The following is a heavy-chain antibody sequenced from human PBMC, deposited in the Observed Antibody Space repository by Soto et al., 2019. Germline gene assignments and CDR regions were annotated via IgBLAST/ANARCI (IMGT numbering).Heavy chain of an antibody. D-gene: IGHD2-2*01. CDR3: AREVGHMDV. CDR2: VSPYNGDT. J-gene: IGHJ6*02. Sequence: ASVKVSCKASGYTFTTYGINWVRQAPGQGREWMGWVSPYNGDTTYAQKVQGRVTMTTDTSTTTAYLELRSLRSDDTAVYYCAREVGHMDVWGQGTTVTVSS. V-gene: IGHV1-18*04. CDR1: GYTFTTYG.